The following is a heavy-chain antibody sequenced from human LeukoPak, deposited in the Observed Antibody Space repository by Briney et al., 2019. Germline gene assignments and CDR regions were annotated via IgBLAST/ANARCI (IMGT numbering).Heavy chain of an antibody. CDR1: GGTFSSYA. V-gene: IGHV1-69*05. CDR2: IIPIFGTA. J-gene: IGHJ6*03. D-gene: IGHD5-18*01. CDR3: ARDTVDTARDLMDV. Sequence: ASVKVSCKASGGTFSSYAISWVRQAPGQGLEWMGGIIPIFGTANYAQKFQGRVTITTDESTSTAYMELSSLRSEDTAVYYCARDTVDTARDLMDVWGKGTTVTVSS.